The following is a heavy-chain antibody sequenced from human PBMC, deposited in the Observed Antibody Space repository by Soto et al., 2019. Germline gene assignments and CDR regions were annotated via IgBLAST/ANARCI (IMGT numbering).Heavy chain of an antibody. J-gene: IGHJ4*02. D-gene: IGHD2-15*01. Sequence: NPSETLSLTCTVSGGSISSYYWSWIRQPPGKGLEWIGYIHYSGSTNYNPSLKSRVTISIDTSKNQFSLKLSSVTAADTAVYYCARVGSSYDSWGQGTLVTVSS. CDR2: IHYSGST. CDR1: GGSISSYY. V-gene: IGHV4-59*01. CDR3: ARVGSSYDS.